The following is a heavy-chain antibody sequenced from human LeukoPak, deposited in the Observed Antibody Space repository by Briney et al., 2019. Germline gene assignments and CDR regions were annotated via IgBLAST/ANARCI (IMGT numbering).Heavy chain of an antibody. CDR1: GFTFSSYN. V-gene: IGHV3-21*01. J-gene: IGHJ4*02. CDR3: ASGVSD. D-gene: IGHD3-10*01. CDR2: ISGSGNYI. Sequence: GGSLRLSCAASGFTFSSYNMNWVRQAPGKGLEWVSFISGSGNYIYYADSVEGRFTISRDNAKKSLYLQMNSLRAEDTAMYYCASGVSDWGQGTLVTVSS.